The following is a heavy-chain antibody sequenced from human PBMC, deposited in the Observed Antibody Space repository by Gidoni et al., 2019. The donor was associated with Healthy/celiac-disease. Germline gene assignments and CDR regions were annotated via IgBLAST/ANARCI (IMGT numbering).Heavy chain of an antibody. V-gene: IGHV3-30-3*01. Sequence: QVQLVESGGGVVQPGRSLRLSCAASGFTFSSYALHWVRQAPGTGLEWVAVISYDGSNKYYADSVKGRFTISRDNSKNTLYLQMNSLRAEDTAVYYCAWGRGYCSGGSCYGFDYWGQGTLVTVSS. D-gene: IGHD2-15*01. CDR2: ISYDGSNK. J-gene: IGHJ4*02. CDR1: GFTFSSYA. CDR3: AWGRGYCSGGSCYGFDY.